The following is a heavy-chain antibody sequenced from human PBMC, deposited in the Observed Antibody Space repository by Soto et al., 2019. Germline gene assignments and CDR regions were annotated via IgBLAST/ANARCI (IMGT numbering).Heavy chain of an antibody. J-gene: IGHJ4*02. CDR3: ASATVTTYYFDY. Sequence: GGSLRLSCAASGFTFSSYAMHWVRRAPGKGLEWVAVISYDGSNKYYADSVKGRFTISRDNSKNTLYLQMNSLRAEDTAVYYCASATVTTYYFDYWGQGTLVTVSS. V-gene: IGHV3-30*04. D-gene: IGHD4-4*01. CDR2: ISYDGSNK. CDR1: GFTFSSYA.